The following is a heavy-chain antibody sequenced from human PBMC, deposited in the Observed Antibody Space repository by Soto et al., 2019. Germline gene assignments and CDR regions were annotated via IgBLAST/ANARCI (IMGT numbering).Heavy chain of an antibody. CDR2: TYYRSKWYN. J-gene: IGHJ4*02. D-gene: IGHD2-15*01. V-gene: IGHV6-1*01. CDR3: TRQSSRILSF. Sequence: QTLSLTCAISGDSVSSSSAAWHWVRQSPSRGLEWLGRTYYRSKWYNDYAASVEGRISINPDTSKNQFSLQLNSVTPEDTAVYYCTRQSSRILSFWGQGTLVTVSS. CDR1: GDSVSSSSAA.